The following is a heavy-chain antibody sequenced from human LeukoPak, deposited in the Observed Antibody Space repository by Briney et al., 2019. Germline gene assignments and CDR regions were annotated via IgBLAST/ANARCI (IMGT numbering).Heavy chain of an antibody. Sequence: GGSLRLSCAASGFTFSSYGMHWVRQAPGKGLEWVAVISYDGSNKYYADSVKGRFTISRDNSKNTLYLQMNSLRAEDTAVYYCAKTSVTTEYYYYGMDVWGQGTTVTVSS. CDR2: ISYDGSNK. V-gene: IGHV3-30*18. J-gene: IGHJ6*02. CDR1: GFTFSSYG. CDR3: AKTSVTTEYYYYGMDV. D-gene: IGHD4-17*01.